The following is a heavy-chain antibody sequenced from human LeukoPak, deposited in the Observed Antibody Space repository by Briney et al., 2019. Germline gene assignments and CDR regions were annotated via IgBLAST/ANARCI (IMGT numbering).Heavy chain of an antibody. V-gene: IGHV3-74*01. Sequence: GGSLRLSCAASGFTFSSYWMHWVRQPPGKGLVWVSRIDTDGSSATYADSVKGRFTISRDNAKNTVYLQMNSLRVEDTAVYYCARVDVVTVGKNAFDIWGQGTMVTVSS. J-gene: IGHJ3*02. CDR1: GFTFSSYW. D-gene: IGHD4-23*01. CDR3: ARVDVVTVGKNAFDI. CDR2: IDTDGSSA.